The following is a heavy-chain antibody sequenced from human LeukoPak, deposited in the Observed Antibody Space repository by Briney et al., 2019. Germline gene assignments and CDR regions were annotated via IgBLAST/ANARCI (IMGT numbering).Heavy chain of an antibody. Sequence: PGGSLRLSCAASGFTFDDYAMRWVRHAPGKGLEWVSGISWNSGSIVYADSVKGRFTISRDNAKNSLYLQMNSLRAEDTALYYCAKDMGGSGSYSDYWGQGTRVTVSS. CDR3: AKDMGGSGSYSDY. V-gene: IGHV3-9*01. D-gene: IGHD3-10*01. CDR2: ISWNSGSI. CDR1: GFTFDDYA. J-gene: IGHJ4*02.